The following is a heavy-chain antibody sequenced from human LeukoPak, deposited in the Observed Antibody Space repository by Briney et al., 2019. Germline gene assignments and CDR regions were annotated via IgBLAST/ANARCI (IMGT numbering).Heavy chain of an antibody. CDR2: IYPGDSDT. D-gene: IGHD3-3*01. Sequence: GGSLQISCKGSGYSFTSYWIGWVRQMPGKGVEWMGIIYPGDSDTRYSPSFQGQVTISADKSISTAYLQWSSLKASDTAMYYCARQVQDYDFWSGSPYYGMDVWGQGTTVTVSS. CDR1: GYSFTSYW. V-gene: IGHV5-51*01. J-gene: IGHJ6*02. CDR3: ARQVQDYDFWSGSPYYGMDV.